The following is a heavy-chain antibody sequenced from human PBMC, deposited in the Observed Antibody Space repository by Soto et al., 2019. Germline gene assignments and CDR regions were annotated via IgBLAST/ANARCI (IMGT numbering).Heavy chain of an antibody. Sequence: QVRPQQWGTGLLKPSETLSLTCAVYGGSFSTYYWNWIRQPPGKGLEWIGEINHSGNTQYNPSLKSRVTMSLDTSKNQFSLKLTSVTAADTAVYYCFGWLGRNWLDPWGQGTLVTVSS. CDR2: INHSGNT. D-gene: IGHD3-22*01. V-gene: IGHV4-34*01. CDR3: FGWLGRNWLDP. J-gene: IGHJ5*02. CDR1: GGSFSTYY.